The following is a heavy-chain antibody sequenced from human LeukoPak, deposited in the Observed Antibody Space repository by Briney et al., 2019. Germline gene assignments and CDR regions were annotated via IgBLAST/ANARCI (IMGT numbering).Heavy chain of an antibody. Sequence: SETLSLTCSVSVVSMNGYYWSWLRQSAGNRLEWIGHVDSSGNTNYNPSLKSRVTISVDTSKKQFSLKLSSVTAADTAVYYCARRYDFWSGYPPPLDYWGQGTLVTVSS. J-gene: IGHJ4*02. V-gene: IGHV4-4*07. CDR2: VDSSGNT. D-gene: IGHD3/OR15-3a*01. CDR1: VVSMNGYY. CDR3: ARRYDFWSGYPPPLDY.